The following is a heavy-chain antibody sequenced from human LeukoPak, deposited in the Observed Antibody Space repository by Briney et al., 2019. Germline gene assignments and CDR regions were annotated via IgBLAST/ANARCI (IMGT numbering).Heavy chain of an antibody. CDR1: GFTFSSYA. D-gene: IGHD3-10*01. J-gene: IGHJ4*02. CDR2: ISYDGSNK. CDR3: ARGGRGFPDY. Sequence: RRSLRLSCAASGFTFSSYAMHWVRQAPGKGLEWVAVISYDGSNKYYADSVKGRFTISRDNSKNTLYLQMNSLRAEDTAVYYCARGGRGFPDYWGQGTLVTVSS. V-gene: IGHV3-30-3*01.